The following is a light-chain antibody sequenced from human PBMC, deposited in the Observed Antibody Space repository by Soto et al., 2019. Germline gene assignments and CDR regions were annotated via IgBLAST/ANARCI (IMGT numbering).Light chain of an antibody. V-gene: IGKV1-5*03. Sequence: DIQMTQSPSTLSASVGDTVTITCRASQSISNWLAWYQQRPGKAPNLLIYKASSLEGGIPSRFSGSGSGTDFTLTISSLQPDDFATYYCQQYNTYPWTFRQGTRVE. CDR3: QQYNTYPWT. J-gene: IGKJ1*01. CDR1: QSISNW. CDR2: KAS.